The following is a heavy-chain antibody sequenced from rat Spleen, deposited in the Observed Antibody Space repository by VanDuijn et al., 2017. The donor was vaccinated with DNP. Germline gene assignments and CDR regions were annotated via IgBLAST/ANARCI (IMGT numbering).Heavy chain of an antibody. D-gene: IGHD1-11*01. J-gene: IGHJ2*01. Sequence: EVQLVESGGGLVQPGRSLKLSCAASGFTFSDYHMAWVRQAPKKGLEWVATIIYDGSRTYYRDSVKGRFTISRENAKTTLYLQMNSLRSEDTATYYCARHGDYGGYYFDYWGQGVMVTVSS. V-gene: IGHV5S10*01. CDR1: GFTFSDYH. CDR2: IIYDGSRT. CDR3: ARHGDYGGYYFDY.